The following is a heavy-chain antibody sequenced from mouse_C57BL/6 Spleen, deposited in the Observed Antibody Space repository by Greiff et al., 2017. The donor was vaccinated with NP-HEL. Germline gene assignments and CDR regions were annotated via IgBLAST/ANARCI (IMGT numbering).Heavy chain of an antibody. V-gene: IGHV1-61*01. J-gene: IGHJ3*01. CDR1: GYTFTSYW. Sequence: QVHVKQSGAELVRPGSSVKLSCKASGYTFTSYWMDWVKQRPGQGLEWIGNIYPSDSETHYNQKFKDKATLTVDKSSSTAYMQLSSLTSEDSAVYSCAPMVGRGWFAYWGQGTLVTVSA. D-gene: IGHD1-1*02. CDR2: IYPSDSET. CDR3: APMVGRGWFAY.